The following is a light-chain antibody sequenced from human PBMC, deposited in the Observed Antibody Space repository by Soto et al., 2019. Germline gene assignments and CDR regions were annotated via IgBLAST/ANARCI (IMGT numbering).Light chain of an antibody. CDR2: EGN. J-gene: IGLJ2*01. Sequence: QSVLTQPASVSGSPGESITISCTGTSSDVGTYNLVTWYQQHPGRVPKLILYEGNKRPSGVSSRFSASKSGNTASLTISGLQAEDAADYFCCSYAPSRTLLFGGGTKLTVL. CDR1: SSDVGTYNL. CDR3: CSYAPSRTLL. V-gene: IGLV2-23*01.